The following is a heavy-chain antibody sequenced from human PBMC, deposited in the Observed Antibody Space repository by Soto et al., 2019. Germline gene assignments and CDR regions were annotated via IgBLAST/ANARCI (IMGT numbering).Heavy chain of an antibody. D-gene: IGHD5-18*01. CDR1: GGSFSSYA. CDR3: AIPGSSYGSYYYYGMDV. Sequence: GAAVEVSCEASGGSFSSYAISWVRQAPGQGLEWMGGIIPIFGTVTYAQKFQGRVTITADKSTSTAYMELSSLRSEDTAVYYCAIPGSSYGSYYYYGMDVWGQGTTVTVSS. J-gene: IGHJ6*02. CDR2: IIPIFGTV. V-gene: IGHV1-69*06.